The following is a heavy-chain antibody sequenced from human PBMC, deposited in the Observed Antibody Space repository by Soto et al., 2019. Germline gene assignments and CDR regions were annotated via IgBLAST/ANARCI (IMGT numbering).Heavy chain of an antibody. CDR2: IWYDGSNK. V-gene: IGHV3-33*01. D-gene: IGHD6-13*01. CDR3: ARDRDGYSSSWYTTSAFDY. CDR1: GFTFSSYG. Sequence: SGGSLRLSCAASGFTFSSYGMHWVRQAPGKGLEWVAVIWYDGSNKYYADSVKGRFTISRDNSKNTLYLQMNSLRAEDTAVYYCARDRDGYSSSWYTTSAFDYWGQGTLVTVSS. J-gene: IGHJ4*02.